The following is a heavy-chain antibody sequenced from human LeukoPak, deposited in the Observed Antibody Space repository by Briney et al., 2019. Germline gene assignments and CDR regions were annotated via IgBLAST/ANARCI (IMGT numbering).Heavy chain of an antibody. CDR1: GFNFGHAW. J-gene: IGHJ3*02. D-gene: IGHD3-9*01. Sequence: GGSLRLSCVTSGFNFGHAWMNWVRQAPGKGLEWVAFIRYDGSNKYYADSVKGRFTISRDNSKNTLYLQMNSLRAEDTAVYYCAKPAEYHDILTGYWATDAFDIWGQGTMVTVSS. V-gene: IGHV3-30*02. CDR2: IRYDGSNK. CDR3: AKPAEYHDILTGYWATDAFDI.